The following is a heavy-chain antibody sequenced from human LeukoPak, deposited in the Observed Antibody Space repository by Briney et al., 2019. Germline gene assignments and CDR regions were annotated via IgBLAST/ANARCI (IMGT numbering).Heavy chain of an antibody. CDR3: GMSGDRVPLQDDVFDV. V-gene: IGHV5-51*01. J-gene: IGHJ3*01. D-gene: IGHD1-26*01. CDR1: RYSFTSYC. CDR2: IYPGDSGP. Sequence: GESLKISCKVSRYSFTSYCIGWVRQMPGKGLEWMGIIYPGDSGPTYSPSFQGQVTISVDKSINTAYLQWSSQQASDTAMYYCGMSGDRVPLQDDVFDVWGQGTMVTVST.